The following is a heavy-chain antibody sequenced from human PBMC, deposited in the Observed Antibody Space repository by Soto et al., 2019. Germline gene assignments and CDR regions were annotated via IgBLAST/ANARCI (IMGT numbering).Heavy chain of an antibody. CDR2: IIPLFNVA. CDR3: AASVRDGLGFDYEDIEGLDI. J-gene: IGHJ3*02. Sequence: QVQLVQSGPEVKKPGSSVKVSCEASGGTFSNFAVNWVRQAPGQGLEWVGGIIPLFNVAKYAQTFEGRVIIVAGGSKSIAFMYLGRSRSDGTAGCYCAASVRDGLGFDYEDIEGLDIWCQGTVVTVSS. D-gene: IGHD3-9*01. V-gene: IGHV1-69*01. CDR1: GGTFSNFA.